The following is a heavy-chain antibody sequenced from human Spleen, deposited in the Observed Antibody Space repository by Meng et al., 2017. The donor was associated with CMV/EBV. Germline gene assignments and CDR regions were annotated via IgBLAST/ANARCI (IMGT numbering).Heavy chain of an antibody. CDR1: GFTFSRYG. CDR2: MYSGGSST. D-gene: IGHD2-2*01. Sequence: SCKASGFTFSRYGMSWVRQAPGKGLEWVSVMYSGGSSTFYADSVQGRFTISRDESKNTLYLQMNSLRAEDTALYYCAKCSSTSCRYFDYWGQGTLVTVSS. J-gene: IGHJ4*02. V-gene: IGHV3-23*03. CDR3: AKCSSTSCRYFDY.